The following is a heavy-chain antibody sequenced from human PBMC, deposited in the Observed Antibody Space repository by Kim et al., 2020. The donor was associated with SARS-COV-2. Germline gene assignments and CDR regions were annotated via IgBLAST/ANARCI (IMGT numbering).Heavy chain of an antibody. V-gene: IGHV3-7*04. J-gene: IGHJ4*02. CDR3: ARGPTWTFWYFDD. Sequence: YVDSVKGRFTISRDNTNNVLYLQMTGLRVDDTAVYSCARGPTWTFWYFDDWGRGTPVTVST.